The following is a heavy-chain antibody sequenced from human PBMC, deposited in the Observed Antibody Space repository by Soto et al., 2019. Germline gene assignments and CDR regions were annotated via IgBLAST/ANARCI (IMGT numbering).Heavy chain of an antibody. V-gene: IGHV3-23*01. CDR3: AKNGLDNSPSAIDS. J-gene: IGHJ4*02. CDR2: ITGSGRDT. CDR1: GFTFRNNV. Sequence: GGSLRLSCAASGFTFRNNVLSWVRQAPGKGLDWVSGITGSGRDTYYADSVKGRFTISRDNSKNMVFLRMNGLRAEDTALYYCAKNGLDNSPSAIDSWGPGTLVTVSS. D-gene: IGHD2-8*01.